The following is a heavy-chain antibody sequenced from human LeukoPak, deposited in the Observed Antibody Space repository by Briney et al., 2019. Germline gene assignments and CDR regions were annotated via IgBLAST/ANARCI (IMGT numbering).Heavy chain of an antibody. CDR2: IYYSGST. V-gene: IGHV4-39*01. J-gene: IGHJ4*02. CDR3: TKSGGYGLIDY. Sequence: SETLSLTCTVSGASISSCPFYWVWIRQAPGKGLVWICSIYYSGSTYYNSSLSSRVTISLDTTQNQFSLRLTSVTAADTAVYYCTKSGGYGLIDYWAQGTLVTVPS. D-gene: IGHD1-26*01. CDR1: GASISSCPFY.